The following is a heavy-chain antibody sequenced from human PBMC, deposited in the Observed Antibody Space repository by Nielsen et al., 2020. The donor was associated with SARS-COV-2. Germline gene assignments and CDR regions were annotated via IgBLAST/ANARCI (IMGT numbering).Heavy chain of an antibody. D-gene: IGHD3-10*01. CDR3: AKDMGPVIWYFDL. Sequence: SLKISCAASGFTFDDYAMHWVRQAPGKGLEWFSGISWNSGSIGYADSVKGRFTISRDNAKNSLYLQMNSLRAEDTALYYCAKDMGPVIWYFDLWGRGTLVTVSS. V-gene: IGHV3-9*01. J-gene: IGHJ2*01. CDR2: ISWNSGSI. CDR1: GFTFDDYA.